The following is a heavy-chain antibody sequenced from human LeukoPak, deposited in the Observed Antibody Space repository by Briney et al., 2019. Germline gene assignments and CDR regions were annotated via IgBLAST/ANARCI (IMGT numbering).Heavy chain of an antibody. CDR1: GGTFSGYH. CDR3: ARGLGTLPPGGY. V-gene: IGHV4-34*01. J-gene: IGHJ4*02. D-gene: IGHD4-23*01. CDR2: INHSGST. Sequence: SETLSLTCAVYGGTFSGYHCNWIRQPPGKGLEWIGEINHSGSTNYNPSLKSRVTISIDTSKNQFSLKLRFVTAADTAVYYCARGLGTLPPGGYWGQGTLVTVSS.